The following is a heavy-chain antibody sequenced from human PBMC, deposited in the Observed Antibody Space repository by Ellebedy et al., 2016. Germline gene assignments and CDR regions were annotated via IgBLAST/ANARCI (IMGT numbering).Heavy chain of an antibody. J-gene: IGHJ4*02. CDR3: ARGASSAYQD. V-gene: IGHV3-11*06. CDR1: GFAFSDHF. CDR2: LSEVSSWI. Sequence: GESLKISXEASGFAFSDHFMTWIRQAPGKGLEWVSDLSEVSSWIRYADSVKGRFTISRDNAKNSLNLQMNSLRVDDTAVYYCARGASSAYQDWGQGTLVIVSS.